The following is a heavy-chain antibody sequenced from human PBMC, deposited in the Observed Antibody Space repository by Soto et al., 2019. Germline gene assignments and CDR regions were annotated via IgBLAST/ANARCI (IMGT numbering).Heavy chain of an antibody. CDR1: GGTFSSYT. CDR3: ARRGRIDYYYGMDV. CDR2: IIPILGIA. J-gene: IGHJ6*02. Sequence: QVQLVQSGAEVKKPGSSVKVSCKASGGTFSSYTISWVRQAPGQGLEWMGRIIPILGIANYAQKFQGRVTITADKSTSTAYMELTSLRSEDTAVYYCARRGRIDYYYGMDVWGQGTTVTVSS. V-gene: IGHV1-69*02. D-gene: IGHD3-10*01.